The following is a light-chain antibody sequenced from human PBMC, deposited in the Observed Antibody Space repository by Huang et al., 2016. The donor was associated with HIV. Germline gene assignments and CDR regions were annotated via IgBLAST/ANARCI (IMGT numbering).Light chain of an antibody. CDR3: QQYNNWPPLPGRNPIT. CDR2: GAS. V-gene: IGKV3-15*01. J-gene: IGKJ5*01. CDR1: QSVSSN. Sequence: EIVMTQSPATLSVSPGARATLSCRSSQSVSSNLAWYQQKPGQAPRLLIYGASTRATDNPARFSGSGSGTECTLTISSLQSEDFAVYYWQQYNNWPPLPGRNPITFGQGTRLEMK.